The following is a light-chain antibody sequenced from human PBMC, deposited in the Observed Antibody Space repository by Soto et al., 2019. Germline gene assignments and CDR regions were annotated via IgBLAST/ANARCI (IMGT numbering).Light chain of an antibody. CDR2: DAS. V-gene: IGKV3-11*01. CDR1: QSVSSY. CDR3: QQRSTWPL. Sequence: EIVLTQSPATLSLSPGERGTLSCRASQSVSSYLAWYQQKPGQAPRLLIYDASNRATGIPARFSGSGSGTDFTLTISSLEPEDFAVYYCQQRSTWPLFGGGTKVEIK. J-gene: IGKJ4*01.